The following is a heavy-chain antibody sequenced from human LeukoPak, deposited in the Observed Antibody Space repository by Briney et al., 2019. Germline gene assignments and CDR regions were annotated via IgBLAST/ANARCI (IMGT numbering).Heavy chain of an antibody. CDR1: GGSISSYY. J-gene: IGHJ5*02. V-gene: IGHV4-59*01. CDR2: IYYSGST. Sequence: SETLSLTCTVSGGSISSYYWSWIRQPPGKGLEWIGYIYYSGSTNYNPSLKSRVTISVDTSKNQFSLKLSSVTAADTAVYYCAREYCGGDCYSARWFDPWGQGTLVTVSS. D-gene: IGHD2-21*02. CDR3: AREYCGGDCYSARWFDP.